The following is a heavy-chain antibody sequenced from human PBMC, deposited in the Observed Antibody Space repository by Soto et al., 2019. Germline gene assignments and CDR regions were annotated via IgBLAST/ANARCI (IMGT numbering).Heavy chain of an antibody. D-gene: IGHD5-12*01. J-gene: IGHJ4*02. V-gene: IGHV4-31*03. CDR1: GGSISSGGYY. CDR3: ARDSGWLQLIFSY. CDR2: IYYSGST. Sequence: QVQLQESGPGLVKPSQTLSLTCTVSGGSISSGGYYWSWIRQHPGKGLEWIGYIYYSGSTYYNPSLKSRVTQSVDPSKNQFSLKLSPVTAADTAVYYFARDSGWLQLIFSYWGQGTLVTVSS.